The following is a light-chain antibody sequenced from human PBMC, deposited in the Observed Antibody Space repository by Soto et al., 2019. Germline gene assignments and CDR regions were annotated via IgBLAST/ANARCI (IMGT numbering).Light chain of an antibody. Sequence: QAVVTQEPSLTLSPGGTVTLTCGSSTGAVTSGHYPYWFQQKPGQAPRTLIYDTSNKHSWTPARFSGSLLGGKAALTLSCAQPEDEAEYYCLLSYRGAHVVFGGGTKLNVL. J-gene: IGLJ2*01. CDR1: TGAVTSGHY. V-gene: IGLV7-46*01. CDR2: DTS. CDR3: LLSYRGAHVV.